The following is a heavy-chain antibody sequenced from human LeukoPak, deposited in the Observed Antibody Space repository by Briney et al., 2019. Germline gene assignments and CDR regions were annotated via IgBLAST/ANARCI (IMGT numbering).Heavy chain of an antibody. D-gene: IGHD3-22*01. J-gene: IGHJ4*02. CDR3: ARVLYYYDSSGYYGSRGSGKIDY. CDR2: IYHSGGT. CDR1: GYSISSGYY. Sequence: PSETLSLTCTVSGYSISSGYYWGWIRQPPGKGLEWIGSIYHSGGTYYNPSLESRVTISVDTSKNQFSLKLSSVTAADTAVYYCARVLYYYDSSGYYGSRGSGKIDYWGQGTLVTVSS. V-gene: IGHV4-38-2*02.